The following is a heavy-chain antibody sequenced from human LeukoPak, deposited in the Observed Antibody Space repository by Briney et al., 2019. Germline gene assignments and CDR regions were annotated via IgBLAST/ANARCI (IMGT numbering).Heavy chain of an antibody. CDR2: IYYSGST. D-gene: IGHD5-12*01. V-gene: IGHV4-30-4*01. CDR1: GGSISSGDYY. J-gene: IGHJ5*02. Sequence: SETLSLTCTVSGGSISSGDYYWSWIRQPPGKGLEWIGYIYYSGSTYYNPSLKSRVTISVDTSKNQFSLKLSSVTAADTAVYYCARLLVATWEGEGWFDPWGQGTLVTVSS. CDR3: ARLLVATWEGEGWFDP.